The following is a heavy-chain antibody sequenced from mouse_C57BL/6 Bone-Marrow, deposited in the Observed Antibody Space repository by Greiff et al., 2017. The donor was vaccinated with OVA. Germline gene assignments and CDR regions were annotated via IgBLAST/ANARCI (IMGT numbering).Heavy chain of an antibody. Sequence: QVQQQQPGAELVKPGASVKLSCKASGYTFTSYWMQCVKQRPGQGLEWIGEIDPSDSYTNYNQKFKGKATLTVDTSSSTAYMQLSSLTSEDSAVYYCARIYDGYLAWFAYWGQGTLVTVSA. CDR3: ARIYDGYLAWFAY. J-gene: IGHJ3*01. V-gene: IGHV1-50*01. CDR1: GYTFTSYW. D-gene: IGHD2-3*01. CDR2: IDPSDSYT.